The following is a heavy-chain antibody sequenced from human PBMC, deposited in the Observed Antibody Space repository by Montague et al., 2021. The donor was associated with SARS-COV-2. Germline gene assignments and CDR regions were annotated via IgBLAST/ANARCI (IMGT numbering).Heavy chain of an antibody. CDR2: MYYSGST. CDR1: GGSISSSNYY. CDR3: ARRDIVLQGDTKGMDI. J-gene: IGHJ6*02. D-gene: IGHD2-15*01. Sequence: SETLSLTCTVSGGSISSSNYYWGWIRQPPGKGLEWIGNMYYSGSTYYNPSLKSRVTISIDTSKKQFSLKLGSVTAADTAVYYCARRDIVLQGDTKGMDIWGQGTTVTVSS. V-gene: IGHV4-39*01.